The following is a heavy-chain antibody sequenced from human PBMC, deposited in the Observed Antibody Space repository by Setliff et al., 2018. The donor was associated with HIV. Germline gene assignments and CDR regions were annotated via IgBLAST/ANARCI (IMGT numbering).Heavy chain of an antibody. CDR3: ARDQRLSY. J-gene: IGHJ4*02. Sequence: SETLSLTCAVYGGSFSDYYWSWIRQPPGKGLEWIGEINHSGSTNYNPSLKSRVAISVDKSKNQFSLELNSVTAADTAVYYCARDQRLSYWGQGTLVTVSS. CDR1: GGSFSDYY. V-gene: IGHV4-34*01. CDR2: INHSGST.